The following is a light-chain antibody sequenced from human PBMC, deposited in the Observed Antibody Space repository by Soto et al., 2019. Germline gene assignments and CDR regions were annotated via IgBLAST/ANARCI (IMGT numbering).Light chain of an antibody. CDR2: DVS. CDR1: NSDVGGYNY. V-gene: IGLV2-11*01. J-gene: IGLJ2*01. CDR3: GSYVSRFGV. Sequence: QSALTQPRSVSGSPGPSVTISCTGTNSDVGGYNYGSWYQQHPCKAPKLMIYDVSKRSSGVPDRFSGSKSGNTASLTISGLQAVDEADYYRGSYVSRFGVFCGGTKLTVL.